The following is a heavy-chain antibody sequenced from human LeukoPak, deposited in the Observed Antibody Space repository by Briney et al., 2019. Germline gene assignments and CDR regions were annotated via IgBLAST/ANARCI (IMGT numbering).Heavy chain of an antibody. D-gene: IGHD1-26*01. CDR3: ARDWYSGSDY. CDR1: GGSISSGGYS. V-gene: IGHV4-30-2*01. J-gene: IGHJ4*02. Sequence: ETSQTLSLTCAVSGGSISSGGYSWSWIRQPPGKGLEWIGYIYHSGSTYYNPSLKSRVTMSVDTSKNQFSLKLSSVTAADTAVYYCARDWYSGSDYWGQGTLVTVSS. CDR2: IYHSGST.